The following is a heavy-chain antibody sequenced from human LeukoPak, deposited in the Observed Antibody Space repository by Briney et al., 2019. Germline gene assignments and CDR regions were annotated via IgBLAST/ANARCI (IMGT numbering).Heavy chain of an antibody. J-gene: IGHJ2*01. D-gene: IGHD3/OR15-3a*01. V-gene: IGHV4-30-2*01. CDR3: ARGILGQGYFDL. CDR1: GGSISSGGYY. Sequence: PSQTLSLTCTVSGGSISSGGYYWSWIRQPPGKGLEWIGYIYHSGSTYCNPSLKSRVTMSIDTSKNQFSLKLTSVTAADTAVYYCARGILGQGYFDLWGRDTLVTVSS. CDR2: IYHSGST.